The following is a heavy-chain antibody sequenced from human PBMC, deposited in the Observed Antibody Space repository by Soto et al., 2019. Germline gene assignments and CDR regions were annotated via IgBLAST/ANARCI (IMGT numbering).Heavy chain of an antibody. CDR2: IYTGGST. D-gene: IGHD2-15*01. CDR3: ARASVGPPGGGSWTMPFDF. Sequence: PSETLSLTCTVSGGSVSSYYWNWIRQPAGKGMEWIGRIYTGGSTNYHPSLKSRVTLSVDTSKNQFSLRLTSVTAADTAVYYCARASVGPPGGGSWTMPFDFWGHGTLVTVSS. V-gene: IGHV4-4*07. J-gene: IGHJ4*03. CDR1: GGSVSSYY.